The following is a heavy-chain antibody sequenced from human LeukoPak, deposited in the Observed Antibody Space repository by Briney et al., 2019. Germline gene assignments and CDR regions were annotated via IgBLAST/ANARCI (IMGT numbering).Heavy chain of an antibody. CDR1: GFTFSSYS. Sequence: GGSLRLSCAASGFTFSSYSMNWVRQAPGKGLEWVPSISSSSSYIYYADSVKGRFTISRDNAKNSLYLQMNSLRAEDTAVYYCARGAVVVPAAMGPYYYYMDVWGKGTTVTVSS. V-gene: IGHV3-21*01. CDR3: ARGAVVVPAAMGPYYYYMDV. D-gene: IGHD2-2*01. CDR2: ISSSSSYI. J-gene: IGHJ6*03.